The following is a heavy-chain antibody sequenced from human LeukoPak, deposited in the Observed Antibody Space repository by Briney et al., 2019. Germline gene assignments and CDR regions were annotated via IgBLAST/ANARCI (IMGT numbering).Heavy chain of an antibody. D-gene: IGHD4-11*01. CDR2: ISGSGGST. CDR1: GFTFSSYA. Sequence: GGSLRLSCAASGFTFSSYAMSWVRQAPGKGLEWFSAISGSGGSTYYADSVKGRFTISRDNSKNTLYLQMNSLRAEDTAVYYCAKPPYSNSMYYYGMDVWGQGTTVTVSS. V-gene: IGHV3-23*01. J-gene: IGHJ6*02. CDR3: AKPPYSNSMYYYGMDV.